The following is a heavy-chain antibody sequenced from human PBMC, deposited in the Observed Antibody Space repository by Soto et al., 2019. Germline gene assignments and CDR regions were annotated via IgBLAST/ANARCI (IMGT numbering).Heavy chain of an antibody. J-gene: IGHJ3*02. V-gene: IGHV5-51*01. CDR2: IYPGDSDT. CDR1: GYSFTSYW. CDR3: AMLRFPGFRCGGDCFDAFDI. D-gene: IGHD2-21*02. Sequence: GESLKISCKGSGYSFTSYWIGWVRQMPGKGLEWMGIIYPGDSDTRYSPSFQGQVTISADKSISTAYLQWSSLKASDTAMYYFAMLRFPGFRCGGDCFDAFDIWGRGTRDTGS.